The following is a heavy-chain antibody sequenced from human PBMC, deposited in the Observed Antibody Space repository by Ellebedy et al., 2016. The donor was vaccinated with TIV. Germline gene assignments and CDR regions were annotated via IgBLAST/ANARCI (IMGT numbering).Heavy chain of an antibody. CDR1: GFTLSSYA. J-gene: IGHJ4*02. V-gene: IGHV3-23*01. D-gene: IGHD3-10*01. CDR3: ASSRYHYYLGNTIFAY. Sequence: PGGSLRLSCAASGFTLSSYAMSWVRQAPGQGLEWVSGINANGVSIAYADSVKGRFTISRDNSKDTLFLQMNSLRAEDTAVYYCASSRYHYYLGNTIFAYWGQGALVTVSS. CDR2: INANGVSI.